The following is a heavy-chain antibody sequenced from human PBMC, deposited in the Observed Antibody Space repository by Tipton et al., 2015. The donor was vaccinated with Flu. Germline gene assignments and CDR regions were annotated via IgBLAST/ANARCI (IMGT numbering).Heavy chain of an antibody. V-gene: IGHV4-61*02. Sequence: TLSLTCTVSGGSVSGGSFYWSWIRRPAGKGLEWIGRIHNSGSTNYSPSLRSRVTLSIDTSKNQFSLSLSSVTAADTAVYYCARDYSSMWHGGFDYGLDVWGQGTTVTVPS. CDR2: IHNSGST. CDR3: ARDYSSMWHGGFDYGLDV. J-gene: IGHJ6*02. CDR1: GGSVSGGSFY. D-gene: IGHD6-13*01.